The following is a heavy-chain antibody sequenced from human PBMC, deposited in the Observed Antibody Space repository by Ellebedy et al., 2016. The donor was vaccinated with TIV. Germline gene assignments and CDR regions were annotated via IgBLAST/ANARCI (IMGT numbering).Heavy chain of an antibody. CDR3: ARDDDPNSGYDPYYYFDL. D-gene: IGHD5-12*01. V-gene: IGHV3-74*01. CDR2: IYTDGSSP. Sequence: PGGSLRLSCAASGFTFSRYWMHWVRQAPGKGLEWVSRIYTDGSSPNYADSVKGRFTISRDNAKNTLYLQMNSLRAEDTAVYYCARDDDPNSGYDPYYYFDLWGRGTLVTVSS. CDR1: GFTFSRYW. J-gene: IGHJ2*01.